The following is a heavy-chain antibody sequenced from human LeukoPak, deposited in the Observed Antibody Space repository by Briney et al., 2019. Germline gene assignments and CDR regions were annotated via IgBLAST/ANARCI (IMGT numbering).Heavy chain of an antibody. V-gene: IGHV3-21*01. Sequence: GGSLRLSCAASGFTFSSYSMNWVRQAPGKGLEWVSSISSSSSYTYYADSVKGRFTISRDNAKNSLYLQMNSLRAEDTAVYYCARDHGQQGYWGQGTLVTVSS. CDR2: ISSSSSYT. CDR1: GFTFSSYS. J-gene: IGHJ4*02. CDR3: ARDHGQQGY. D-gene: IGHD6-13*01.